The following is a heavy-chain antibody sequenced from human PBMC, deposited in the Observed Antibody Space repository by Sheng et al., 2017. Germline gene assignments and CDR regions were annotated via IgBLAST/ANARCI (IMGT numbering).Heavy chain of an antibody. Sequence: QVQLQESGPGLVKPSETLSLTCTVSGGSISSYYWSWIRQPPGKGLEWIGYIYYSGSTNYNPSLKSRVTISVDTSKNQFSLKLSSVTAADTAVYYCARWAGHYDFWSGYYTDFIDYWGQGTLVTVSS. J-gene: IGHJ4*02. D-gene: IGHD3-3*01. CDR2: IYYSGST. CDR1: GGSISSYY. V-gene: IGHV4-59*01. CDR3: ARWAGHYDFWSGYYTDFIDY.